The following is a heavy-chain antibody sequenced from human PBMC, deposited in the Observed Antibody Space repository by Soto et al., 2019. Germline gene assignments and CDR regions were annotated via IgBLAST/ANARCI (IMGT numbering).Heavy chain of an antibody. Sequence: EVQLVESGGGLVQPGGSLRLSCAASGFTFSSYWMAWVRQAPGKGLEWVANIKPDGSEKYYVDSVKGRFTVSRDNGKNSLVLQINSLGAEDTAVYFCARGRSLTDSWGQGRLVIVSS. V-gene: IGHV3-7*01. D-gene: IGHD4-17*01. CDR2: IKPDGSEK. CDR1: GFTFSSYW. CDR3: ARGRSLTDS. J-gene: IGHJ4*02.